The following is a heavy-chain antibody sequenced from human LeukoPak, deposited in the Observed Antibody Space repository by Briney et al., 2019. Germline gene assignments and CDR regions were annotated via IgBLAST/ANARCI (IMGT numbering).Heavy chain of an antibody. CDR1: GGSFSGYY. V-gene: IGHV4-34*01. D-gene: IGHD6-13*01. CDR2: INHSGST. Sequence: SETLSLTCAVYGGSFSGYYWSWIRQPPGKGLEWIGEINHSGSTNYNPSLKSRVTISVDTSKNQFSLKLSSVTAADTAVYYCASNLAAGLYNWFDPWGQGTLVTVSS. J-gene: IGHJ5*02. CDR3: ASNLAAGLYNWFDP.